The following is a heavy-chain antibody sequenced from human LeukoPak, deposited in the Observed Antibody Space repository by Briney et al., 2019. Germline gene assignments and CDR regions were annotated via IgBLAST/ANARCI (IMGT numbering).Heavy chain of an antibody. V-gene: IGHV4-4*07. D-gene: IGHD5-12*01. Sequence: SETLSLACTVSGASISGYYWSWIRQPAGKGLEWIGRIYSSGSSNYNPSLKSRITMSVDTSKNQFSLNLSSVTAADTAVYYCARAATIWNPHSRGQGTLITVSS. CDR3: ARAATIWNPHS. CDR1: GASISGYY. CDR2: IYSSGSS. J-gene: IGHJ4*02.